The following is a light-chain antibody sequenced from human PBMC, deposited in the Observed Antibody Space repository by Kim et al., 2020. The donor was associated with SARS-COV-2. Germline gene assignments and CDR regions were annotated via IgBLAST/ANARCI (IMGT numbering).Light chain of an antibody. CDR1: QSISSW. Sequence: GDRVTITCRASQSISSWLAWYQQKPGKAPNLLIYHASSLESGVPSRFSGSGSGTEFTLTISSLQPDDSATYYCQQHNSYPFTFGGGTKL. J-gene: IGKJ4*01. V-gene: IGKV1-5*01. CDR2: HAS. CDR3: QQHNSYPFT.